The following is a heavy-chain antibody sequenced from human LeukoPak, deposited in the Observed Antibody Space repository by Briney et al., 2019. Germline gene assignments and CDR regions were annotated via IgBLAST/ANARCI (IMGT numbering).Heavy chain of an antibody. CDR3: ARGRRRVQLRNWFDP. J-gene: IGHJ5*02. Sequence: SETLSLTCTVSGGSISSRPYYWGWVRQPPGKGLEWIGTISYSGTTYYNPSLKSRVTISVDTSKNQFSLKLSSVTAADTAVYYCARGRRRVQLRNWFDPWGQGTLVTVSS. V-gene: IGHV4-39*07. D-gene: IGHD5-12*01. CDR2: ISYSGTT. CDR1: GGSISSRPYY.